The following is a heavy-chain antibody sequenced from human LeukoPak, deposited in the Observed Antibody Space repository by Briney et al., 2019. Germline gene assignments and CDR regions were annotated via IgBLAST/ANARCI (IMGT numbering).Heavy chain of an antibody. CDR3: ARGPPASGPYYYYMDV. J-gene: IGHJ6*03. D-gene: IGHD5-12*01. CDR2: IIPIFGTA. CDR1: GGTLSSNT. Sequence: ASVKVSCKASGGTLSSNTISWVRQAPGQGLEWMGGIIPIFGTANYAQKFQGRVTITADESTPTAYMELSSLRSDDTAVYYCARGPPASGPYYYYMDVWGEGTTVTVSS. V-gene: IGHV1-69*13.